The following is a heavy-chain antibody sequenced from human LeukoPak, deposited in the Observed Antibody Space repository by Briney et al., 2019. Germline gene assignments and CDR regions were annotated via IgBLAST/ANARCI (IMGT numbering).Heavy chain of an antibody. CDR1: GFSFDDYA. CDR3: AKDHYSDSIPYAGMGSDY. V-gene: IGHV3-23*01. CDR2: ISGSGGST. J-gene: IGHJ4*02. D-gene: IGHD3-22*01. Sequence: GGSLRLSCAASGFSFDDYAMHWVRQAPGKGLEWVAGISGSGGSTYYADSVKGRLTISRNNSKSTVYLQMNTLRAEDTAVYYCAKDHYSDSIPYAGMGSDYWGQGTLVTVSS.